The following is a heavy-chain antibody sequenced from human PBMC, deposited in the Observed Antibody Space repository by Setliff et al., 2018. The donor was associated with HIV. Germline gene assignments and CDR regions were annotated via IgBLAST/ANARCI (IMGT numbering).Heavy chain of an antibody. Sequence: SETLSLTCTVSGGSMTGQYWSWIRQPAGKGLEWIGRIYTSGSTNYNPSLKSRVTMSVDTSKNQFSLKLSSVTVADTAVYYCARDRDYYYYMDVWGKGTTVTVS. V-gene: IGHV4-4*07. CDR2: IYTSGST. CDR3: ARDRDYYYYMDV. CDR1: GGSMTGQY. J-gene: IGHJ6*03.